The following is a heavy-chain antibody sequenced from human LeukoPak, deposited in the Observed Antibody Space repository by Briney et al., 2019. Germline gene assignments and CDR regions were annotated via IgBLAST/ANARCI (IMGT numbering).Heavy chain of an antibody. D-gene: IGHD1-26*01. Sequence: PGGSLRLTCAASGFTFSSYEMNWVRQAPGKGLEWVSYISSSGSTIYYADSVKGRFTISRDNAKNSLYLQMNSLRAEDTAVYYCERESGSYRDAFDIWGQGTMVTVSS. J-gene: IGHJ3*02. V-gene: IGHV3-48*03. CDR1: GFTFSSYE. CDR2: ISSSGSTI. CDR3: ERESGSYRDAFDI.